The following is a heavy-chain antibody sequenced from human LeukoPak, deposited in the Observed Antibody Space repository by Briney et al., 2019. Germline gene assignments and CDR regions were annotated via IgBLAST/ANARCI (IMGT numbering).Heavy chain of an antibody. CDR2: FDPEDGET. J-gene: IGHJ5*02. V-gene: IGHV1-24*01. CDR3: ATGNGWPYNWFDP. Sequence: GASVKVSCKVSGYTLTELSIHWVRQAPGKGLEWMGGFDPEDGETIYAQKFQGRVTMTEDTSTDTAYMELSSLRSEDTAVYYCATGNGWPYNWFDPWGQGTLVTVSS. CDR1: GYTLTELS. D-gene: IGHD6-19*01.